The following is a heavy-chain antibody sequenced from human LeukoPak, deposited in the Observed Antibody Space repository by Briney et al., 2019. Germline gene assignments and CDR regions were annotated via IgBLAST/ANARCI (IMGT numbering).Heavy chain of an antibody. CDR2: ISSSSSTI. Sequence: PGGSLRLSCAASGFTFSSYSMNWVRQAPGKGLEWVSYISSSSSTIYYADSVKGRFTISRDNAKNSLYLQMNSLRAEDTAVYYCARGPWFGELFNPFDYWGQGTLVTVSS. CDR1: GFTFSSYS. V-gene: IGHV3-48*04. D-gene: IGHD3-10*01. J-gene: IGHJ4*02. CDR3: ARGPWFGELFNPFDY.